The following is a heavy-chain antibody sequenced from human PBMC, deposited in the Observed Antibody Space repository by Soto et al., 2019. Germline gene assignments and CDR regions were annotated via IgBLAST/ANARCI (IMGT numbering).Heavy chain of an antibody. Sequence: EVQLVESGGGLVQPGRSLRLSCTTSGFTFGDYTLSWVRQAPGKGLEWVGFIRSKAYGGTTEYAASVKGRFTISRDDSKSIAYLQMNSLKTEDTAVYYCTKYKWLRLGTLGGWGQGTPVTVSS. CDR3: TKYKWLRLGTLGG. D-gene: IGHD5-12*01. CDR1: GFTFGDYT. J-gene: IGHJ4*02. V-gene: IGHV3-49*04. CDR2: IRSKAYGGTT.